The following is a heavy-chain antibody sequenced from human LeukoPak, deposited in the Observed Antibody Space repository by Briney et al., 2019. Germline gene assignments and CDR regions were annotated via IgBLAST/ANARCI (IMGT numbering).Heavy chain of an antibody. J-gene: IGHJ3*02. D-gene: IGHD1-26*01. CDR2: IIPIFGTA. CDR3: ARDRASGSYFDAFDI. V-gene: IGHV1-69*05. Sequence: GSSVKVSCKASGGTFSSYAISWVRQAPGQGLEWMGGIIPIFGTANYAQKFQGRVTITTDESTSTAYMELSSLRSGDTAVYYCARDRASGSYFDAFDIWGQGTMVTVSS. CDR1: GGTFSSYA.